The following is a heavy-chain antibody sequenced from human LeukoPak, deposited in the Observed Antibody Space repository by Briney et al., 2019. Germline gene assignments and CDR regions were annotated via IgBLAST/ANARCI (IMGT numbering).Heavy chain of an antibody. V-gene: IGHV4-34*01. CDR3: ARRFRYCSSTSCSRRYFDL. D-gene: IGHD2-2*01. CDR2: INHSGST. CDR1: GGSFSGYY. J-gene: IGHJ2*01. Sequence: SETLSLTCAVYGGSFSGYYWSWIRQPPGKGLEWIGEINHSGSTNYNPSLKSRVTISVDTSKNQFSLKLSSVTAADTAVYYCARRFRYCSSTSCSRRYFDLWGRGTLVTVSS.